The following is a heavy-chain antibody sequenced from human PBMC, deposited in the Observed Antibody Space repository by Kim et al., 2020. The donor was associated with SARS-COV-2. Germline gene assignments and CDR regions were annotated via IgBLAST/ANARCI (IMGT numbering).Heavy chain of an antibody. Sequence: ASVKVSCKASGYTFTGYYMHWVRQAPGQGLEWMGRINPHSGGTNYAQKFKGRVTMTRDTSISTAYMELSRLRSDETAVYYCARDLPPEVTIFGVVIREYYFDYWGQGTLVTVSS. CDR2: INPHSGGT. CDR3: ARDLPPEVTIFGVVIREYYFDY. D-gene: IGHD3-3*01. J-gene: IGHJ4*02. V-gene: IGHV1-2*06. CDR1: GYTFTGYY.